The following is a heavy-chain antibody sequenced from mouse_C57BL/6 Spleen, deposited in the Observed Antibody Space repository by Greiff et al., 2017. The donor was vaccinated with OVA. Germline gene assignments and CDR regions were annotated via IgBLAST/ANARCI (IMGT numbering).Heavy chain of an antibody. D-gene: IGHD2-4*01. V-gene: IGHV2-2*01. CDR1: GFSLTSYG. Sequence: VQLQQSGPGLVQPSQSLSITCTVSGFSLTSYGVHWVRQSPGKGLEWLGVIWRGGSTDYNAAFISRLSISKDNSKSQVFCKMNSLQADDTAIYYCARKSYDYDVVAYWGQGTLVTVSA. CDR3: ARKSYDYDVVAY. J-gene: IGHJ3*01. CDR2: IWRGGST.